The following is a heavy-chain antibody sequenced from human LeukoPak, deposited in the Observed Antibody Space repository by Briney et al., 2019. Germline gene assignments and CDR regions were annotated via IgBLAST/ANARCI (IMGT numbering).Heavy chain of an antibody. J-gene: IGHJ5*02. CDR1: GGSISSGGYS. CDR2: IYRSGST. Sequence: SETLSLTCAVSGGSISSGGYSWSWIRQPPGKGLEWIGYIYRSGSTYYNPSLKSRVTISVDRSKNQFSLKLSSVTAADTAVYYCARTTVTTSYWFDPWGQGTLVTVSS. CDR3: ARTTVTTSYWFDP. V-gene: IGHV4-30-2*01. D-gene: IGHD4-17*01.